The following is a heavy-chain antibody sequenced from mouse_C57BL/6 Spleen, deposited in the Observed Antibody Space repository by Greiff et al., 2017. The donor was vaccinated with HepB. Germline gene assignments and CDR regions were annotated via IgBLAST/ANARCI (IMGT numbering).Heavy chain of an antibody. V-gene: IGHV1-31*01. Sequence: EVKLVESGPELVKPGASVKISCKASGYSFTGYYMHWVKQSHGNILDWIGYIYPYNGVSSYNQKFKGKATLTVDKSSSTAYMELRSLTSEDSAVYYCASSGDTTVVENFDYWGQGTTLTVSS. CDR1: GYSFTGYY. CDR2: IYPYNGVS. D-gene: IGHD1-1*01. J-gene: IGHJ2*01. CDR3: ASSGDTTVVENFDY.